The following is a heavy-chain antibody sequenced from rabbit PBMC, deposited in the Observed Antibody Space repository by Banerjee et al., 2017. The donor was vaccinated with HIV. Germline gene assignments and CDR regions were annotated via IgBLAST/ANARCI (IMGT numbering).Heavy chain of an antibody. D-gene: IGHD4-1*01. Sequence: QSLEESGGDLVKPGASLTLTCTASGFSFSSSYYMCWVRQAPGKGLEWIACIYAGSSGSTYYASWAKGRFTISKTSSTTVTLQMTSLTAADTATYFCARGGSGLTRLDLWGPGTLVTVS. CDR1: GFSFSSSYY. J-gene: IGHJ3*01. CDR2: IYAGSSGST. V-gene: IGHV1S40*01. CDR3: ARGGSGLTRLDL.